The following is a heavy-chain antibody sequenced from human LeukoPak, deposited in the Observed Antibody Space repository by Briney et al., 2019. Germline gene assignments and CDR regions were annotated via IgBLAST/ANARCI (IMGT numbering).Heavy chain of an antibody. Sequence: GASVKVSCKASGYTFTSYDINWVRQATGQGLEWMGWMNPNSGGTNYAQKFQGRVTMTRDTSISTAYMELSRLRSDDTAVYYCARVSWSGYHLDYWGQGTLVTVSS. J-gene: IGHJ4*02. CDR2: MNPNSGGT. CDR3: ARVSWSGYHLDY. V-gene: IGHV1-2*02. CDR1: GYTFTSYD. D-gene: IGHD3-3*01.